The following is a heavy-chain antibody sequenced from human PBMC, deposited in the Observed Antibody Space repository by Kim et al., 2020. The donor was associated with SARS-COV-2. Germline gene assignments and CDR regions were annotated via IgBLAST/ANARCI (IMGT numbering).Heavy chain of an antibody. D-gene: IGHD3-10*01. CDR1: GGSISSYY. CDR2: IYYSGST. J-gene: IGHJ4*02. Sequence: SETLSLTCTASGGSISSYYWSWIRQPPGKGLEWIGYIYYSGSTNYNPSLKSRVTISVDTSKNQFSLKLSSVTAADTAVYYCARVKVREANFAVIAEYYFDYWGQGTLVTVSS. CDR3: ARVKVREANFAVIAEYYFDY. V-gene: IGHV4-59*01.